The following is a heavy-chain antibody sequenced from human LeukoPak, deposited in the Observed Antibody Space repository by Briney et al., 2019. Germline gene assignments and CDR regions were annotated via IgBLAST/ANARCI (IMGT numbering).Heavy chain of an antibody. V-gene: IGHV3-9*01. Sequence: GGSLRLSCAASGFTFDDYAMHWVRQAPGKGLEWVSGISWNSGSIGYADSVKGRFTISRDNAKNSLCLQMNSLRAEDTALYYCAKDISAEYYYGSGSLDYWGQGTLVTVSS. CDR2: ISWNSGSI. D-gene: IGHD3-10*01. CDR3: AKDISAEYYYGSGSLDY. CDR1: GFTFDDYA. J-gene: IGHJ4*02.